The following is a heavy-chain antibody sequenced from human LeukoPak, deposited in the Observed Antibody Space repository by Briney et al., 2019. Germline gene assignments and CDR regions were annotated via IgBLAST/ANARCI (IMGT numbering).Heavy chain of an antibody. J-gene: IGHJ4*02. CDR3: ARDGFRFSGPFYYFDY. D-gene: IGHD3-3*01. CDR2: ISAYNGNT. V-gene: IGHV1-18*01. Sequence: ASVKVSCTASGYTFTSYGISWVRQAPGQGLEWMGWISAYNGNTNYAQKLQGRVTMTTDTSTSTAYMELRSLRSDDTAVYYCARDGFRFSGPFYYFDYWGQGTLVTVSS. CDR1: GYTFTSYG.